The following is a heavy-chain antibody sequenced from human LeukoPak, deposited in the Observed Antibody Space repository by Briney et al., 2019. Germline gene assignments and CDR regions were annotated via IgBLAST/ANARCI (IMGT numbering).Heavy chain of an antibody. V-gene: IGHV5-51*01. Sequence: GKSLKISCKGSGYSFTSYWIGWVRQMPGKGLEWMGIIYPGDSDTRYSPSSQGQVTISADKSISTAYLQWSSLKASDTAMYYCARFLGDIVVVPGENWFDPWGQGTLVTVSS. J-gene: IGHJ5*02. CDR3: ARFLGDIVVVPGENWFDP. CDR2: IYPGDSDT. CDR1: GYSFTSYW. D-gene: IGHD2-2*01.